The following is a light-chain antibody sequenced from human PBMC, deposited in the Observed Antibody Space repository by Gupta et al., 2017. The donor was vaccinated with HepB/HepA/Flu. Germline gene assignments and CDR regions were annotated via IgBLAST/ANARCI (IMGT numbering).Light chain of an antibody. CDR3: QQYNNWPLT. CDR1: QSIIRN. Sequence: EIVLTQSPATLSVSPGERATLSCRTSQSIIRNLAWYQQKPGQAPRLLIYVTTTRATGIPDRFSGSGSGTEFTLTISSLQAEDFAVYYCQQYNNWPLTFGGGTKVEIK. V-gene: IGKV3-15*01. CDR2: VTT. J-gene: IGKJ4*01.